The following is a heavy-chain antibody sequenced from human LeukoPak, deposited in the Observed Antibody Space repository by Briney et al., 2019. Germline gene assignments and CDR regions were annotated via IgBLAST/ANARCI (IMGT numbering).Heavy chain of an antibody. J-gene: IGHJ5*02. CDR3: ARRGEEVVATYNWFDP. Sequence: GGSLRLSCAASGVTFRSYAMHWVRQGPGKGLEWVAAISYDGSNEYYADSVKGRFTISRDNSKNTVYLQMNSLRVEDTALYYCARRGEEVVATYNWFDPWGEGTLVTVSS. CDR1: GVTFRSYA. CDR2: ISYDGSNE. V-gene: IGHV3-30*04. D-gene: IGHD2-15*01.